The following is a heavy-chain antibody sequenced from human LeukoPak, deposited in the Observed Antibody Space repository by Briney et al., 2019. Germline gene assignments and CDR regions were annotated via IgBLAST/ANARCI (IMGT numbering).Heavy chain of an antibody. CDR2: ISSGSSTT. Sequence: PGGSLRLSCVASGFTFSSYSMNWVRQAPGKGLEWVSYISSGSSTTYYGDSVKGRFTISRDNAKNSLYLQMNSLRDEDTAVYYCAGARTYYYAMDVWGQGTTVTVSS. CDR3: AGARTYYYAMDV. J-gene: IGHJ6*02. V-gene: IGHV3-48*02. CDR1: GFTFSSYS.